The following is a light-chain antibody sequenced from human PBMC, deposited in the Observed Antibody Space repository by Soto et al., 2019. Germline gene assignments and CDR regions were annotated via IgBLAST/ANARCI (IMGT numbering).Light chain of an antibody. CDR1: QSISSW. V-gene: IGKV1-5*01. Sequence: DIQMTQSPSTLSASVGERVTITCRASQSISSWLAWYQQKPGKAPKLLIYDASSLQSGVPSRFSGSGSGTEFTLTISSLQSDDFAAYYCQQYNTYPLTFGGGTEVEIK. J-gene: IGKJ4*01. CDR2: DAS. CDR3: QQYNTYPLT.